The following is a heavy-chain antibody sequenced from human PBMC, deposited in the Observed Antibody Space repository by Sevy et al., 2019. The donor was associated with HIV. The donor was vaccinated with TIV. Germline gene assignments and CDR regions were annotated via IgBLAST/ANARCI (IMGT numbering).Heavy chain of an antibody. Sequence: GGSLRLSCAASGFTFSSYAMHWVRQAPGKGLQWVAVISYDGSNKYYADSVKGRFTISIDNSKNTLYLQMNSLRAEDTAVYYCARDSLMVRGVTAGAFDIWGQWTMVTVS. V-gene: IGHV3-30-3*01. CDR1: GFTFSSYA. CDR3: ARDSLMVRGVTAGAFDI. D-gene: IGHD3-10*01. J-gene: IGHJ3*02. CDR2: ISYDGSNK.